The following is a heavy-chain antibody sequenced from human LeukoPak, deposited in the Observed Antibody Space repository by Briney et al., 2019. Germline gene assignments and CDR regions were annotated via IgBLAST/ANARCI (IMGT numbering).Heavy chain of an antibody. Sequence: PGGSLRLSCEASGFTFNNYWMHWVRQAPGKGLVWVSHIENNGRSTNYADSVKGRFTISRDNAKNSLYLQMNSLRAEDTAVYYCAREEGFDYWGQGTLVTVSS. CDR3: AREEGFDY. CDR2: IENNGRST. CDR1: GFTFNNYW. J-gene: IGHJ4*02. V-gene: IGHV3-74*01.